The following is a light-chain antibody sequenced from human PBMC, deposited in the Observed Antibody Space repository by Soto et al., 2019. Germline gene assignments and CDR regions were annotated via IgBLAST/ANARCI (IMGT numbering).Light chain of an antibody. CDR1: SDDVGGYNS. Sequence: QSALTQPASVSGSPGQSITISCTGTSDDVGGYNSVSWYQQHPGKAPKIMIFEVNNRPSGGSNRFSGSRSGNTASLTISGRHLEDEADYYCCSYRSGNTLVVFGGGTKLTVL. V-gene: IGLV2-14*01. J-gene: IGLJ2*01. CDR2: EVN. CDR3: CSYRSGNTLVV.